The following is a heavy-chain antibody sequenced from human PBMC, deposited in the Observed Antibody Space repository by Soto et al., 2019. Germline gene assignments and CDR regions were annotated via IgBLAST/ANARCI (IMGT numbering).Heavy chain of an antibody. CDR2: IYTSGGT. CDR1: GDSMSTYY. Sequence: QVQLQESGPGLVKPWETLSLTCTISGDSMSTYYWSWIRQPAGKGLEWIGRIYTSGGTNYSPSLKNRVTMSVDTSRKRVFLKLSSVTAADTAVYYCARGSVAGVDYGMDVWGRGTTVSVSS. D-gene: IGHD6-13*01. J-gene: IGHJ6*02. V-gene: IGHV4-4*07. CDR3: ARGSVAGVDYGMDV.